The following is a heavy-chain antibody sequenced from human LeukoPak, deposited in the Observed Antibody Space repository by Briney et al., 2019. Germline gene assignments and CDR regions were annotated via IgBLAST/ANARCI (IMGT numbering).Heavy chain of an antibody. CDR1: GYTFTGYY. CDR3: ARALGIAVAGCYFDY. Sequence: ASVKVSCKASGYTFTGYYMHWVRQAPGQGLEWMGWINPNSGGTNYAQKFQGRVTMTRDTSISTAYMELSRLRSDDTAVYYCARALGIAVAGCYFDYWGQGTLVTVSS. D-gene: IGHD6-19*01. J-gene: IGHJ4*02. CDR2: INPNSGGT. V-gene: IGHV1-2*02.